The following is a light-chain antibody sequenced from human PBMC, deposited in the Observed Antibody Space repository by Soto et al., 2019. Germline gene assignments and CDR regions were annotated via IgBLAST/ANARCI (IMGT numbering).Light chain of an antibody. CDR1: QDISHY. CDR3: QQYDDLPIT. V-gene: IGKV1-33*01. CDR2: AAS. Sequence: DIQMTQSPSSLSASVGDTVTITCQASQDISHYLNWYQQKPGKALNLMIYAASNLHPGVPSRSRGSGSGTEFSFNITSLQPEDVATYYCQQYDDLPITFGQGTRLEIK. J-gene: IGKJ5*01.